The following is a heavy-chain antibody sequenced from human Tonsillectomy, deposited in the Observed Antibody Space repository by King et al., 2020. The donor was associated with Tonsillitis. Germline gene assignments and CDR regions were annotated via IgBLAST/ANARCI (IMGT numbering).Heavy chain of an antibody. CDR1: GGSINGYY. J-gene: IGHJ3*02. Sequence: QLQESGPRLVKPSETLTLTCTVSGGSINGYYWSWIRQPPGKGLEWIGYIYYSGSTRYNPSLKSRLTISVDTSRNQFSLKLTSVTAADTAVYYCARRRSIVGAAQTDAFDIRGQGTMVTVSS. CDR3: ARRRSIVGAAQTDAFDI. D-gene: IGHD1-26*01. V-gene: IGHV4-59*08. CDR2: IYYSGST.